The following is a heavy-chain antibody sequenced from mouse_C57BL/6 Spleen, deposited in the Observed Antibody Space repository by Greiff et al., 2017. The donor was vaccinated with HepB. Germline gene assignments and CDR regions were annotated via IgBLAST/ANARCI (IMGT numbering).Heavy chain of an antibody. CDR2: TNPTNGRT. CDR1: GYTFTSYW. Sequence: QVQLQQPGAELVKAGASVKMSCKASGYTFTSYWMHWVKQRLGQGLEWFAETNPTNGRTYYNEKFKSKATLHVDKSSSTAYMLLSGPTFEDSAVYYCARIKKIVATDFDYWGQGTTLTVSS. V-gene: IGHV1S81*02. CDR3: ARIKKIVATDFDY. J-gene: IGHJ2*01. D-gene: IGHD1-1*01.